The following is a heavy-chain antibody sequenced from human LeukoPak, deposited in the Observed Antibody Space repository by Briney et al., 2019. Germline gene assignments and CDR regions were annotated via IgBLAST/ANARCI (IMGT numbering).Heavy chain of an antibody. CDR3: ATVPAGHYFDY. D-gene: IGHD2-2*01. V-gene: IGHV3-7*01. Sequence: GGSLRLSCAGSGFSFSSYWRTWVRQAPGKGMEWVANIKQDGSDKYYVYSVKGRFTISRDNAKNSLYLQMNSLRAEDTAVYYCATVPAGHYFDYWGQGTLVIVSS. CDR1: GFSFSSYW. CDR2: IKQDGSDK. J-gene: IGHJ4*02.